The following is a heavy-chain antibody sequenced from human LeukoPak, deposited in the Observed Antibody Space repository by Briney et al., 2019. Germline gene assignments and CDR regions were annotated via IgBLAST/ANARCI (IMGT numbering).Heavy chain of an antibody. V-gene: IGHV1-8*02. D-gene: IGHD3-9*01. CDR2: MNPNSGNT. CDR1: GYTFTGYD. CDR3: ARVDLLTGYYFFDY. J-gene: IGHJ4*02. Sequence: GASVKVSCKASGYTFTGYDINWVRQATGQGLEWMGWMNPNSGNTGYAQKFQGRVTMTTETSTSTAYMELGSLGSDETAVYYCARVDLLTGYYFFDYWGQGTLVTVSS.